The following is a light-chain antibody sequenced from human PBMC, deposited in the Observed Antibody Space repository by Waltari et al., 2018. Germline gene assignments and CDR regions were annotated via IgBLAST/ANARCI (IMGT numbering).Light chain of an antibody. V-gene: IGKV3-20*01. CDR1: QSVGRS. J-gene: IGKJ1*01. CDR3: QHYVRLPAT. Sequence: EIVLTQSPGTMSLSPGERATLACRASQSVGRSLAWYQQKPGQAPRLLIYDASRRATGIPDRFSGSGSGTDFSLPISTLEPEDFAVYYCQHYVRLPATFGQGTKVEI. CDR2: DAS.